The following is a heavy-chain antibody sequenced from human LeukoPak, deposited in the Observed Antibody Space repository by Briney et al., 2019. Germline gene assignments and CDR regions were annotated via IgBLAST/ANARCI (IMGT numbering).Heavy chain of an antibody. J-gene: IGHJ4*02. Sequence: PSETLSLTCAVYGGSFSGCYWSWIRQPPGKGLEWIEEINHSGSTNYNPSLKSRVTISVDTSKNQFSLKLSSVTAADTAVYYCARSGIAPAGNRSYYFDYWGQGTLVTVSS. D-gene: IGHD6-13*01. CDR2: INHSGST. CDR1: GGSFSGCY. CDR3: ARSGIAPAGNRSYYFDY. V-gene: IGHV4-34*01.